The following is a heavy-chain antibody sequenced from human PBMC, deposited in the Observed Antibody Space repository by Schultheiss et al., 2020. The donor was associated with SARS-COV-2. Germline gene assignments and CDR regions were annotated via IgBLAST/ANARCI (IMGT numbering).Heavy chain of an antibody. J-gene: IGHJ4*02. V-gene: IGHV1-2*02. CDR3: ARVRSIRSSGWYPVLY. CDR1: GYTFTGYY. Sequence: ASVKVSCKASGYTFTGYYMHWVRQAPGQGLEWMGWINPNSGGTGYAQKFQGRVTMTRDTSISTAYMELSRLRSDDTAVYYCARVRSIRSSGWYPVLYWGQGTLVTVSS. CDR2: INPNSGGT. D-gene: IGHD6-19*01.